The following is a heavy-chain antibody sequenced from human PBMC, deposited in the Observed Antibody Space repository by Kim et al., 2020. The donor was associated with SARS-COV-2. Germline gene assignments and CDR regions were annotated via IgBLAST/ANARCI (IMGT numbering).Heavy chain of an antibody. Sequence: SGRTPYTASLKSRVTISADTSKNQFSLKVNSVTAADTAVYYCARSHGGYWGQGTLVTVSP. D-gene: IGHD2-15*01. CDR2: SGRT. CDR3: ARSHGGY. J-gene: IGHJ4*02. V-gene: IGHV4-59*01.